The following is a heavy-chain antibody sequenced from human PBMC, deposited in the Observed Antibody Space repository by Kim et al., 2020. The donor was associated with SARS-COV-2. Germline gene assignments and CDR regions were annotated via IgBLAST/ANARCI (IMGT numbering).Heavy chain of an antibody. Sequence: SETLSLTCTVSGGSISSYYWSWIRQPPGKGLEWIGYIYYSGSTNYNPSLKSRVTISVDTSKNQFSLKLSSVTAADTAVYYCARNNWRYYGSGSGYNWFDPWGQGTLVTVSS. V-gene: IGHV4-59*13. D-gene: IGHD3-10*01. J-gene: IGHJ5*02. CDR2: IYYSGST. CDR3: ARNNWRYYGSGSGYNWFDP. CDR1: GGSISSYY.